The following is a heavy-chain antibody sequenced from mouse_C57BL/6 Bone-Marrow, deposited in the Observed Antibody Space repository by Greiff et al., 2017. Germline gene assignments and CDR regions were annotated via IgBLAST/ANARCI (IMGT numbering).Heavy chain of an antibody. D-gene: IGHD2-12*01. J-gene: IGHJ4*01. V-gene: IGHV1-15*01. CDR2: IDPETGGN. CDR1: GYTFTDYE. Sequence: QVQLEQSGAELVRPGASVTLSCKASGYTFTDYEMHWVKQTPVHGLAWIGAIDPETGGNAYNQKFKGKAILTAYKSASTDFLELRSLTSEDSACYYRTIDSYFYAMDYWGQGTSVTVSS. CDR3: TIDSYFYAMDY.